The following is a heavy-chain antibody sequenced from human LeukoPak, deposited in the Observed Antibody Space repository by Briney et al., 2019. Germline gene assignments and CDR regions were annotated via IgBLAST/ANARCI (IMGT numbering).Heavy chain of an antibody. D-gene: IGHD6-19*01. J-gene: IGHJ4*02. CDR3: ARPSLAESGPFDY. CDR1: GYSFTSYW. V-gene: IGHV5-51*01. CDR2: IYPNGSDT. Sequence: GESLKISCKGSGYSFTSYWIGWVRQMPGKGLEWMGIIYPNGSDTRYSPSFEGQVTISADKSISTAYLQWRSLKASDTAMYYCARPSLAESGPFDYWGQGTLVTVSS.